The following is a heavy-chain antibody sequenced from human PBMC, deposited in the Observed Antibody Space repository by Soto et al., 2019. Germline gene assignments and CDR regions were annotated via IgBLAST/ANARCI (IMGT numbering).Heavy chain of an antibody. V-gene: IGHV3-21*06. Sequence: GSLRLSCAASGXTLTRYRMNWVRQAPGKGLELVSSISSTTNYIYYGDAMKGRFTISRDNAKNSLYLEMNSLRAEDTDVYYCARESEDLTSNFDYWGQGTLVTVSS. CDR1: GXTLTRYR. CDR2: ISSTTNYI. CDR3: ARESEDLTSNFDY. J-gene: IGHJ4*02.